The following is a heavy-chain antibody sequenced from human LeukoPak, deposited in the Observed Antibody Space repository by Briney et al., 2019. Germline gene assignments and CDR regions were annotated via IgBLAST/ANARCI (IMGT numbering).Heavy chain of an antibody. CDR2: FGAEDGET. CDR1: GYTLTELS. CDR3: ATVMRWSSGWY. Sequence: ASVKVSCKVSGYTLTELSMHWVRQAPGKGLEWMGGFGAEDGETMYAQKCQGRVTMTEDTSTDTAYMELGSLRSEDTAVYYCATVMRWSSGWYWGQGTLVTVSS. V-gene: IGHV1-24*01. D-gene: IGHD6-19*01. J-gene: IGHJ4*02.